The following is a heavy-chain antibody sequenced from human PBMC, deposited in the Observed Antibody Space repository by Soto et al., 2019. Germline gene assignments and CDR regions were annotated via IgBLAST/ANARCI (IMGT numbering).Heavy chain of an antibody. D-gene: IGHD3-9*01. J-gene: IGHJ6*02. V-gene: IGHV3-53*01. CDR2: IYSGGST. CDR3: ARVGYDILTGYYTPGIDV. CDR1: GFTVSSNY. Sequence: EVQLVESGGGLIQPGGSLRLSCAASGFTVSSNYMSWVRQAPGKGLEWVSVIYSGGSTYYADSVKGRFTISRDNSKNTLYLQMNSLRAEDTAVYYCARVGYDILTGYYTPGIDVWDQGTTVTVSS.